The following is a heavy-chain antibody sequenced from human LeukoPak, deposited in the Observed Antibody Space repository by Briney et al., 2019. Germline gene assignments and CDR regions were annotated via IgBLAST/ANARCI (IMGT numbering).Heavy chain of an antibody. J-gene: IGHJ4*02. CDR1: GFTFSNYG. Sequence: GRSLRLSCAASGFTFSNYGMHWVRQAPGKGLEWVAVISYDGSNEYYADSVKGRFTISRDTSKNTLYLQMNSLRAEDTAVYYCATGGFYYDSAQVDYWGQGTLVTVSS. CDR3: ATGGFYYDSAQVDY. V-gene: IGHV3-30*03. CDR2: ISYDGSNE. D-gene: IGHD3-22*01.